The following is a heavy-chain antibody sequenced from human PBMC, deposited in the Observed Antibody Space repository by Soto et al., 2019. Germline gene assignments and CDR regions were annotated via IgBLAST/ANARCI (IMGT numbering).Heavy chain of an antibody. D-gene: IGHD3-16*01. CDR1: GGSFNPYY. CDR2: IQQGGGT. Sequence: QVQVQQWGAGLLKPSETLSLTCAVYGGSFNPYYWSWVRQPPGKGLEWIAEIQQGGGTYYNPSLKSRIAISLDTSKSQFSLNLNSVNDAEMAVYYCAIGQGGTNYWGQGSLVIVSS. CDR3: AIGQGGTNY. J-gene: IGHJ4*02. V-gene: IGHV4-34*02.